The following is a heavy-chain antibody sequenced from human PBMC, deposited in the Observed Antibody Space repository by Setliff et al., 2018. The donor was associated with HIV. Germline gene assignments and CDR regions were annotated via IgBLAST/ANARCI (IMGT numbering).Heavy chain of an antibody. CDR3: AREVVVAGVHYYNMDV. V-gene: IGHV7-4-1*02. J-gene: IGHJ6*03. Sequence: GASVKVSCKTSGYTFTTSGISWVRQDPGQGLEWMGWINTNTGNPTYAQGFTGRFVFSLDTSVSTAYLQISSLKAEDTAVYYCAREVVVAGVHYYNMDVWGKGTTVTVSS. CDR2: INTNTGNP. CDR1: GYTFTTSG. D-gene: IGHD2-15*01.